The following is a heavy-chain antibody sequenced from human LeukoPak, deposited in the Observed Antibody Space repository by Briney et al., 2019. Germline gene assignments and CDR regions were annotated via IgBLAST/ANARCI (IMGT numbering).Heavy chain of an antibody. CDR2: ISWYSRII. CDR3: ARLRGAASGTYYCDV. Sequence: PWGSLTLSRPASGLIYDYYAIYWLRQAPSRGLEWVSGISWYSRIIDYAGSVKGRSAISRDNAKTSLFLQMNSLTTDDTAFYCSARLRGAASGTYYCDVWGEGALVTASS. J-gene: IGHJ4*02. CDR1: GLIYDYYA. D-gene: IGHD1-26*01. V-gene: IGHV3-9*01.